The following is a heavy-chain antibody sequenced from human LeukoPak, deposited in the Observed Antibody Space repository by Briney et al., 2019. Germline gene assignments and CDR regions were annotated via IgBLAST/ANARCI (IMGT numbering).Heavy chain of an antibody. Sequence: ASAKVSCKASGFTFTSSAMQWVRQARGQRLEWIGWIVVGSGNTNYAQKFQERVTITRDMSTSTAYMELSSLRSEDTAVYYCAADHLDSSGYSPFDYWGQGTLVTVSS. CDR2: IVVGSGNT. CDR1: GFTFTSSA. V-gene: IGHV1-58*02. J-gene: IGHJ4*02. D-gene: IGHD3-22*01. CDR3: AADHLDSSGYSPFDY.